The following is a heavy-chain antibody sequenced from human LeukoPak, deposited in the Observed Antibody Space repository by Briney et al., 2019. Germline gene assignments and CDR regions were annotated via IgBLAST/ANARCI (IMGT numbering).Heavy chain of an antibody. CDR2: INSDGSST. J-gene: IGHJ6*02. V-gene: IGHV3-74*01. Sequence: GGSLRLSCAASGFTFSSYWMHWVRQAPGKGLVWVSRINSDGSSTSYADSVKGRFTISRDNAKNTLYLQMNSLRAEDTAVYYCARERYFYLLYGMDVWGQGTTVTVSS. D-gene: IGHD3-3*01. CDR3: ARERYFYLLYGMDV. CDR1: GFTFSSYW.